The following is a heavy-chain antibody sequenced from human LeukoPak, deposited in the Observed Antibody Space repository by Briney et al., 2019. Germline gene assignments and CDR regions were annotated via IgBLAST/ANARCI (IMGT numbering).Heavy chain of an antibody. CDR2: IKQDGNEK. CDR3: ARIPDYYYDSSGYVA. Sequence: GGSLRLSCAASGFTFSNYWMNWVRQAPGKGLEWVANIKQDGNEKFYVDSVKGRFTISRDNAKNSLYLQMNSLRAEDTAVYYCARIPDYYYDSSGYVAWGQGTLVTVSS. V-gene: IGHV3-7*01. J-gene: IGHJ5*02. D-gene: IGHD3-22*01. CDR1: GFTFSNYW.